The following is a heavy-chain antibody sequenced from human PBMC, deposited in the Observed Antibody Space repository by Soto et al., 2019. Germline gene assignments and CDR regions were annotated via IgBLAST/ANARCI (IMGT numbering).Heavy chain of an antibody. CDR2: VSRAGTYT. Sequence: EVQLLESGGDVVRPGGSLRLSCAASGFTFSSYAMGWVRQAPGKGLEWVAGVSRAGTYTFYADSVRGRFSIYRDTSRDTVDLYMNALRGDDTAVYFCVKYTVTEDLGESWGQGTLVSVSS. V-gene: IGHV3-23*01. J-gene: IGHJ5*02. CDR3: VKYTVTEDLGES. CDR1: GFTFSSYA. D-gene: IGHD3-16*01.